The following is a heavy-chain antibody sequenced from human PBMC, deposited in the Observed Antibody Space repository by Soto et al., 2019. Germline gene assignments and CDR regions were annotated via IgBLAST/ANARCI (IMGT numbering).Heavy chain of an antibody. CDR2: IIPVFGTA. CDR3: ARDRWGSYSFDS. CDR1: GGAFRNYA. Sequence: QVQLVQSGAEVKKPGSSVKVSCKASGGAFRNYAINWVRQAPGQGLEWMGGIIPVFGTADYPQKFQGRVTITADESTSKASMELTSLKTEDTAVYFCARDRWGSYSFDSWGQGTLVTVAS. D-gene: IGHD1-26*01. V-gene: IGHV1-69*01. J-gene: IGHJ5*01.